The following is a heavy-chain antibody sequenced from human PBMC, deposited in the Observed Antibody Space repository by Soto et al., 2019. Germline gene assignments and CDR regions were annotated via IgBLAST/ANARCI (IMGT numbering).Heavy chain of an antibody. Sequence: PGGSLRLSCAASGFTFSSYTLSWVRQAPGKGLEWVSSISSTTSYIFYADSVKGRFTVSGDNAKSSLYLQMDSLRAEDTAVYYCTRVLIAAAGRGPDYWGEGTLVTVSS. CDR2: ISSTTSYI. D-gene: IGHD6-13*01. CDR1: GFTFSSYT. V-gene: IGHV3-21*06. J-gene: IGHJ4*02. CDR3: TRVLIAAAGRGPDY.